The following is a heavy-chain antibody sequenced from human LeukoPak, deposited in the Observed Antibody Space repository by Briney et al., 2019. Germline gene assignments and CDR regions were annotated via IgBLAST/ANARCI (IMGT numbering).Heavy chain of an antibody. J-gene: IGHJ4*02. V-gene: IGHV4-4*02. D-gene: IGHD4-23*01. CDR2: IYHSGST. Sequence: SGTLSLTCAVSGGSISSSNWWSWVRRPPGKGLEWIGEIYHSGSTNYNPSLKSRVTISVDKSKNQFSLKLSSVTAADTAVYYCARARSYGGNSQVHFDYWGQETLVTVSS. CDR3: ARARSYGGNSQVHFDY. CDR1: GGSISSSNW.